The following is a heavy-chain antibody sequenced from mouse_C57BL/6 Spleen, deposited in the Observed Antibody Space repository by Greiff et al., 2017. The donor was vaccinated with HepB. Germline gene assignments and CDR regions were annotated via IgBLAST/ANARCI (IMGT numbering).Heavy chain of an antibody. CDR1: GYTFTDYY. Sequence: VQLQQSGPVLVKPGASVKMSCKASGYTFTDYYMNWVKQSHGKSLEWIGVINPYNGGTSYNQKFKGKATLTVDKSSSTAYMELNSLTSEDSAVYYCAREGYGSSSDVWGTGTTVTVSS. CDR3: AREGYGSSSDV. J-gene: IGHJ1*03. V-gene: IGHV1-19*01. CDR2: INPYNGGT. D-gene: IGHD1-1*01.